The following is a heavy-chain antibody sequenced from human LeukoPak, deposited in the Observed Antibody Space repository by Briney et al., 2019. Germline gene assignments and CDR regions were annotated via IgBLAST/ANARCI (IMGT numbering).Heavy chain of an antibody. J-gene: IGHJ3*01. CDR2: ISYDGSNK. CDR1: GFPFSRYG. Sequence: GGSLRLSCVPSGFPFSRYGMHWVRQAPGKGLEWVAVISYDGSNKYYADSVKGRFTISRDTSRNTLFLQMNSLRVEDSAMYYCVKRLTLGDLSIKGAFALWGQGTMVTVAS. D-gene: IGHD3-16*02. V-gene: IGHV3-30*18. CDR3: VKRLTLGDLSIKGAFAL.